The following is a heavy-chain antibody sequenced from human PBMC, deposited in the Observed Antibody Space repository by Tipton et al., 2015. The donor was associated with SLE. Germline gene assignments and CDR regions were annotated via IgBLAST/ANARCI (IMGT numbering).Heavy chain of an antibody. CDR2: IHASGST. V-gene: IGHV4-61*02. D-gene: IGHD1-14*01. J-gene: IGHJ6*03. CDR3: ARDGLGSFYMDV. CDR1: GGSLRSGSYH. Sequence: TLSLTCTVSGGSLRSGSYHWSWIRQPAGKGLEWIGRIHASGSTHYNPSLKSRVSIPVDTSKNQFSLNLSYVTAADTDVYYCARDGLGSFYMDVWGKGTAVSVSS.